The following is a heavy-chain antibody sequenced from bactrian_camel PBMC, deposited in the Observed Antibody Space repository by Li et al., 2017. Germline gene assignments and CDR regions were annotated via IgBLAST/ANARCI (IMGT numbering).Heavy chain of an antibody. V-gene: IGHV3S6*01. CDR3: AADSRTFMCRSFGQAYEY. Sequence: QVQLVESGGGSVQAGGSLRLSCAGFGYTYRHYCMAWFRQSPGKSRELVASMLSNGSPDLFADSVRGRFTISQGDSGRTVYLQMNSLRPEDTASYICAADSRTFMCRSFGQAYEYWGHGTQVTVS. CDR1: GYTYRHYC. J-gene: IGHJ4*01. CDR2: MLSNGSPD. D-gene: IGHD4*01.